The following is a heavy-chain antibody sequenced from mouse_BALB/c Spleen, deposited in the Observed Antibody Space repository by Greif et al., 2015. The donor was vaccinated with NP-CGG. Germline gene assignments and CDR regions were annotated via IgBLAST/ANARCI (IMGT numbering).Heavy chain of an antibody. CDR1: GSSITSGSYC. Sequence: ESGPAVIKPSQSLSLTCVVSGSSITSGSYCWPWIRQPPGKGLEWMGRICYEGSIYYSPSIKSRSTISRDTSLNKIVIQLSAVTNEDAAMYCCSRENWGGDYVLGYRGQGTSVTVSS. V-gene: IGHV12-1-1*01. CDR2: ICYEGSI. CDR3: SRENWGGDYVLGY. J-gene: IGHJ4*01.